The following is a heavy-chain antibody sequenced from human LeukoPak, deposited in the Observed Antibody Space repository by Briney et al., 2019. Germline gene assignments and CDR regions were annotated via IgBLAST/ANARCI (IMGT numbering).Heavy chain of an antibody. J-gene: IGHJ5*02. Sequence: ASVRVSCNASGYTFTSYGISWVRQAPGQGLEWMGWISACNGNTNYEQKLQGRVTMTTDTSTNTAYMELRSLRSDDTAVCYCARDLGIRFLEWLPPGGINWFDPWGQGTLVTVSS. D-gene: IGHD3-3*01. CDR1: GYTFTSYG. V-gene: IGHV1-18*01. CDR3: ARDLGIRFLEWLPPGGINWFDP. CDR2: ISACNGNT.